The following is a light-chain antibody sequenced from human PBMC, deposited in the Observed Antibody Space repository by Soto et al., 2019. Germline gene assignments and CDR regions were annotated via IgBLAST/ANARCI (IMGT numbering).Light chain of an antibody. CDR1: QSDLASSNNKNL. Sequence: DIVLTQSPDSLAMSLGERATINCKSSQSDLASSNNKNLLAWYQQKPGQPPKLLIYGASTRESGVTDRLRVSGSGTDFILTLSSLQAEDVAVYYCHQYSSSPLIFGGGTNVELK. CDR2: GAS. V-gene: IGKV4-1*01. J-gene: IGKJ4*01. CDR3: HQYSSSPLI.